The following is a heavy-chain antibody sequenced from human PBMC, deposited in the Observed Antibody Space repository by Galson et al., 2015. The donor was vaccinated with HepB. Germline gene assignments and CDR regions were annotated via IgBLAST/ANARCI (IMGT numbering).Heavy chain of an antibody. V-gene: IGHV3-48*02. D-gene: IGHD4-23*01. CDR3: ARAAFGRNSYWYFGL. CDR1: GFTFSGSG. Sequence: SLRLSCAASGFTFSGSGIHWVRLASGKGLEWLSYISTDSSTIYYADSVKGRFTISRDNAKNSLYLQMHSLRDEDTAVYYCARAAFGRNSYWYFGLWGRGTLVTVSS. CDR2: ISTDSSTI. J-gene: IGHJ2*01.